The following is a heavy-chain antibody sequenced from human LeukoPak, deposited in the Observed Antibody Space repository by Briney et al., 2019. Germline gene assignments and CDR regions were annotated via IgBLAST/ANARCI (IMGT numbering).Heavy chain of an antibody. CDR2: IYYSGST. D-gene: IGHD2-8*02. V-gene: IGHV4-34*01. Sequence: SETLSLTCAVYGGSFSGYYWSWIRQPPGKGLEWIGSIYYSGSTYYNPSLKSRVTISVDTSKNQFSLKLSSVTAADTAVYYCASRFTGGVSSVFDPWGQGTLVTVSS. CDR1: GGSFSGYY. CDR3: ASRFTGGVSSVFDP. J-gene: IGHJ5*02.